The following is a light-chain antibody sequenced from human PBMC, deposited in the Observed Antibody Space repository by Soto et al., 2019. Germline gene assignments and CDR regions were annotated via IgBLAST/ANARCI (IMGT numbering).Light chain of an antibody. V-gene: IGKV3-15*01. CDR1: QSVSSN. J-gene: IGKJ2*01. CDR3: QQYNNWPPYT. Sequence: EILMTQSPATLSVSPGERATLSCRASQSVSSNLAWYQQKPGQAPRLLIYGASSRATGIPARFSGSGSGIEFTLTISSLQPEDFAVYYCQQYNNWPPYTFGQGTKLEIK. CDR2: GAS.